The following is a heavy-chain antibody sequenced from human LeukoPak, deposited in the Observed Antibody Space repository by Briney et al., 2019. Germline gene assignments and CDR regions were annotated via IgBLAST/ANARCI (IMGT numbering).Heavy chain of an antibody. CDR3: AREYCSGGSCYGYDY. Sequence: GGSLRLSCAASGFTFSSYSMNWVRQAPGKGLEWVSSISSSSSYIYYADSVKGRFTISRDNAKNSLYLQMNSLRAEDTAVYYCAREYCSGGSCYGYDYWGQGTLVTVST. D-gene: IGHD2-15*01. CDR1: GFTFSSYS. V-gene: IGHV3-21*01. J-gene: IGHJ4*02. CDR2: ISSSSSYI.